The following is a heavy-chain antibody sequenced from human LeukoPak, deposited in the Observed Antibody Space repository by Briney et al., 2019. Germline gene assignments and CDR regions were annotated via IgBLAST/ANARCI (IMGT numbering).Heavy chain of an antibody. J-gene: IGHJ4*02. CDR3: TSVYDFWSGRAY. D-gene: IGHD3-3*01. Sequence: PGGSLRLSCAASGFTCSGSAMHWVRQASGKGLEWVGRIRSKANSYATAYAASVKGRFTISRGDSKNTAYLQMNSLKTEDTAVYYCTSVYDFWSGRAYWGQGTLVTVSS. V-gene: IGHV3-73*01. CDR1: GFTCSGSA. CDR2: IRSKANSYAT.